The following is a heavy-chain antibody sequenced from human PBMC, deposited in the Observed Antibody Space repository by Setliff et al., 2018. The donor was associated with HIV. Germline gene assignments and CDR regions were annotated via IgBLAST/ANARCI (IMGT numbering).Heavy chain of an antibody. CDR3: AGVPGGGGNWFDP. V-gene: IGHV1-46*01. D-gene: IGHD3-16*01. CDR2: INPSGGST. CDR1: GYTFTSYY. J-gene: IGHJ5*02. Sequence: GASVKVSCKASGYTFTSYYMHWVRQAPGQELEWMGIINPSGGSTSYAPKFQDRVTMTSDTSTSTVYMELTSLTSEDTAMYFCAGVPGGGGNWFDPWGQGTLVTVSS.